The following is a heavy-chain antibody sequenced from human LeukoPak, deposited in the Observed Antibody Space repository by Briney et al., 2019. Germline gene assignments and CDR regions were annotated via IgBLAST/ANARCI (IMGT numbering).Heavy chain of an antibody. Sequence: SETLSLTCAVSGYSISSGYYWGWIRQPPGKGLEWIGNIYHSRSAYYNPSLKSRVTMSVDTSKNQFSLKLSSVTATDTAMYYCVRDIYNSDWTALDYWGQGTLVTVSS. CDR1: GYSISSGYY. CDR3: VRDIYNSDWTALDY. J-gene: IGHJ4*02. D-gene: IGHD6-19*01. CDR2: IYHSRSA. V-gene: IGHV4-38-2*02.